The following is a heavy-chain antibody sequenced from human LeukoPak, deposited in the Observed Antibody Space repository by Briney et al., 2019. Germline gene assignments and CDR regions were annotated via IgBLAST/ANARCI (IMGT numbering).Heavy chain of an antibody. J-gene: IGHJ4*02. CDR3: AKLRGRYGDYGYYFDY. Sequence: GRSLRLSCAASGFAFSSYGMHWFRQAPDKGLEWVAVIWYDGSNKYYADSVKGRFTIYRDNSKNTLYLQMNSLRAEDTAVYYCAKLRGRYGDYGYYFDYWGQGTLVTVSS. V-gene: IGHV3-33*06. CDR2: IWYDGSNK. CDR1: GFAFSSYG. D-gene: IGHD4-17*01.